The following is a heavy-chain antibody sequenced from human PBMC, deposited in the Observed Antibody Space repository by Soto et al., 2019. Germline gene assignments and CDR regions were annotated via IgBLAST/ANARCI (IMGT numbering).Heavy chain of an antibody. CDR1: GGTFSSYT. D-gene: IGHD3-10*01. Sequence: QVQLVQSGAEVKKPGSSVKVSCKASGGTFSSYTISWVRQAPGQGLEWMGRIIPILGIANYAQKFQGRVTITADKPTSTAYMELSSLRSEDTAVYYCAREGVRGSNWFDPWGQGTLVTVSS. V-gene: IGHV1-69*08. CDR3: AREGVRGSNWFDP. J-gene: IGHJ5*02. CDR2: IIPILGIA.